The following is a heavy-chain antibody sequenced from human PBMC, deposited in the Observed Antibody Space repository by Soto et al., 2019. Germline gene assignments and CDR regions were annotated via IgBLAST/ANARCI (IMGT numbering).Heavy chain of an antibody. Sequence: VQLVESGGGLAQPGGSHRLSCTASGFAFSSYWMNWVRQAPGKGLEWVASVDEYGNERYDVDSVKGRFTISRDNAMNSLYLQMNSLRAEDTAIYYCARAPQVTTFHYGMDISGQGTTVIVSS. CDR2: VDEYGNER. J-gene: IGHJ6*02. CDR1: GFAFSSYW. CDR3: ARAPQVTTFHYGMDI. V-gene: IGHV3-7*05. D-gene: IGHD2-21*02.